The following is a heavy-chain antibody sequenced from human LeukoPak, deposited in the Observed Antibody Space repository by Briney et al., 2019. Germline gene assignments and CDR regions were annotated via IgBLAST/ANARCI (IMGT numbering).Heavy chain of an antibody. CDR2: ISRGSTYI. J-gene: IGHJ4*02. CDR3: ASSPDTAMVDY. V-gene: IGHV3-21*04. CDR1: GFTFSSYN. D-gene: IGHD5-18*01. Sequence: GGSLRLSCAASGFTFSSYNMNWVRQAPGKGLEWVSFISRGSTYIYYADSVKGRFTISRDNAMNSLYLQMNSLRAEDTAVYYCASSPDTAMVDYWGQGTLVTVSS.